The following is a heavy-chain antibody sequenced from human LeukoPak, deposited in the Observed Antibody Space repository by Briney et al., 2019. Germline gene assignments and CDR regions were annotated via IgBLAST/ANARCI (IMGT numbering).Heavy chain of an antibody. CDR2: IYYSGST. D-gene: IGHD1-26*01. Sequence: SETLSLTCTVSGGSISSYYWSWIRQPPGKGLEWIGYIYYSGSTNYNPSLKSRVTISVDTSKNQFSLKLSSVTAADTAVYYCARAQFSGSHPYYYYYYGMDAWGQGTTVIVSS. J-gene: IGHJ6*02. V-gene: IGHV4-59*01. CDR3: ARAQFSGSHPYYYYYYGMDA. CDR1: GGSISSYY.